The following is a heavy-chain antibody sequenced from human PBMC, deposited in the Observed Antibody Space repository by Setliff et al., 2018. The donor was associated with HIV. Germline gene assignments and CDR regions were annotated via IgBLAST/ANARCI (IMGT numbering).Heavy chain of an antibody. V-gene: IGHV1-3*01. CDR1: GYTFKTYG. D-gene: IGHD3-10*01. J-gene: IGHJ4*02. CDR3: AREPAGSGSGSFGF. Sequence: ASVKVSCKASGYTFKTYGMHWVRQAPGQSLEWMAWINVGKGNTKYSQNFQGRLTVTRDTSANTANMELSSLRSEDTAVYYCAREPAGSGSGSFGFWGQGTLVTV. CDR2: INVGKGNT.